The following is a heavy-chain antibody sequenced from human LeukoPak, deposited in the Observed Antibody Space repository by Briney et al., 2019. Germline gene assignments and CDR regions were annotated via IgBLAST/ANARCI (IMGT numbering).Heavy chain of an antibody. CDR1: GGSISSYY. Sequence: SETLSLTCTVSGGSISSYYWSWIRQPPGKGLEWIGYIYYSGSTNYNPSLTSRVTISVDTSKNEFSLKLGSVTAADTAFYFCARVGNWGSSDYWGQGTLATVSS. CDR3: ARVGNWGSSDY. D-gene: IGHD7-27*01. CDR2: IYYSGST. J-gene: IGHJ4*02. V-gene: IGHV4-59*12.